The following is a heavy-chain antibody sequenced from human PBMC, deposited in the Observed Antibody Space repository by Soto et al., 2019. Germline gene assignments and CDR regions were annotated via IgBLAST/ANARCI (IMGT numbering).Heavy chain of an antibody. V-gene: IGHV3-33*01. CDR2: IWYDGSKK. J-gene: IGHJ6*01. Sequence: PXGSLRLSCASSVCTFSSFGMHCVRQSPGKWLEWVSLIWYDGSKKSYGDSVKGRFTISRDNSRNTVYLQMNSLRADDTAVYYCARDASYYSLWSGYNPSRNGMEVWGQGTTFSVSS. CDR3: ARDASYYSLWSGYNPSRNGMEV. CDR1: VCTFSSFG. D-gene: IGHD3-3*01.